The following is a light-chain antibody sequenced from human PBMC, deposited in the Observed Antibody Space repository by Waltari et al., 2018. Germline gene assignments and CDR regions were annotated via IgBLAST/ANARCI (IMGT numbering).Light chain of an antibody. J-gene: IGLJ2*01. CDR1: TKDVDGHKF. V-gene: IGLV2-14*03. Sequence: QSALTQPASVSGSPGQSITISCSGFTKDVDGHKFVSWYQHHPGKAPKLIIYDVTNRPSGVTNRFSGSKSGNTASLSISGLRAEDEAVYHCCTCTSSSSYVFGGGTKVTVL. CDR2: DVT. CDR3: CTCTSSSSYV.